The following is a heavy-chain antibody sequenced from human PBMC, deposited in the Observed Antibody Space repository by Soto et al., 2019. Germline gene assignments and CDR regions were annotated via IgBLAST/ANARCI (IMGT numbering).Heavy chain of an antibody. CDR2: MSHSGGT. CDR3: ARVERGTATTVVDAFDI. J-gene: IGHJ3*02. V-gene: IGHV4-34*01. Sequence: QVQLQQWGAGLLKPSETLSLTCAVDGGFVSSGSYYWSWIRQPPGKGLEWVGEMSHSGGTHFNPSLKSRVTTSVDRSKNQFSLKMSSVTAAETALYYCARVERGTATTVVDAFDIWGPGTMVTVSS. CDR1: GGFVSSGSYY. D-gene: IGHD1-1*01.